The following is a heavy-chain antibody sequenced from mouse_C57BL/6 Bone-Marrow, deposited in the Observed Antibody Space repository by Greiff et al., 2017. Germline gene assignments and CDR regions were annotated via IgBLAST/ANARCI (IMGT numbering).Heavy chain of an antibody. CDR2: IYPGNGDT. V-gene: IGHV1-5*01. CDR3: TRRGIYYGSSAFDD. Sequence: EVQLQQSGTVLARPGASVKMSCTTSGYTFTSYWMHWVKQRPGQGLEWIGAIYPGNGDTSYNQKFKGKAKLTAVTSASTAYMELSSLTNEDSAVYYCTRRGIYYGSSAFDDWGQGTTLTVSS. J-gene: IGHJ2*01. CDR1: GYTFTSYW. D-gene: IGHD1-1*01.